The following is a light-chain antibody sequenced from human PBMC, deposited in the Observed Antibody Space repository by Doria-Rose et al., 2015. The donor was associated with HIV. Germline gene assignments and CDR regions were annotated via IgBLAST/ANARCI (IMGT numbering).Light chain of an antibody. CDR3: HQYGTSWT. CDR1: QSFSSTY. V-gene: IGKV3-20*01. Sequence: TQSPGTLSLSPGERATLSCRASQSFSSTYLAWYQQKPGQAPSLLIYDGSTRATGIPDRFSASGSVTDFTLTINRREPEDFALYYCHQYGTSWTFGQGTKVDI. CDR2: DGS. J-gene: IGKJ1*01.